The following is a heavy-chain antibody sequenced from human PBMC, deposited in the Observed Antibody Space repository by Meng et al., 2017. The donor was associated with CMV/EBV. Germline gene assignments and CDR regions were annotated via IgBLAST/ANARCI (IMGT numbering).Heavy chain of an antibody. J-gene: IGHJ4*02. CDR2: ISHSGNT. Sequence: SETLSLTCAVSGGSISNSLWWSWVRQPPGKGLEWIGEISHSGNTKYNPSLQSRVTKSADKTKNDFSLKLTSMTAADTGVYFCARSPGFWSLDYWGQGTLVTVSS. CDR3: ARSPGFWSLDY. V-gene: IGHV4-4*02. CDR1: GGSISNSLW. D-gene: IGHD2-8*02.